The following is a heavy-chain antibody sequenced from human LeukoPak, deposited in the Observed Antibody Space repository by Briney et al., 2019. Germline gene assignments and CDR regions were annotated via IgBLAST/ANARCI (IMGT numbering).Heavy chain of an antibody. Sequence: GRSLRLSCEASGFTFSYYAMHWVRQAPGKGLEWVVVISFDGSNKYYADSVKGRFTISRDNSKNTLYLQMNSLRAEDTAVYFCAYAGGASSMTGEYWGQGTLVTVSS. D-gene: IGHD2-8*02. J-gene: IGHJ4*02. CDR2: ISFDGSNK. CDR3: AYAGGASSMTGEY. CDR1: GFTFSYYA. V-gene: IGHV3-30*01.